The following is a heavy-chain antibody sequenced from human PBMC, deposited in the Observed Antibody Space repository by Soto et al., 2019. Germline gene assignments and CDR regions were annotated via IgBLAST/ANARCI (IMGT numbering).Heavy chain of an antibody. CDR3: AGGGVRGVITRTRDYYGMDV. Sequence: GEALKSSCKGSGYSFTSYWIGWVRQMPGKGLEGMGIIYPGDSDTRYSPSFQGQVTISADKSISTAYLQWSSLKASDTAMYYCAGGGVRGVITRTRDYYGMDVWGQGTTVTSP. D-gene: IGHD3-10*01. J-gene: IGHJ6*02. V-gene: IGHV5-51*01. CDR1: GYSFTSYW. CDR2: IYPGDSDT.